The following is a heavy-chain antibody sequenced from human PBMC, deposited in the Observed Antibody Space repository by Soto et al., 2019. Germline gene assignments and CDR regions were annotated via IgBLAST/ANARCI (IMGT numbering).Heavy chain of an antibody. CDR2: ISGSGGST. J-gene: IGHJ4*02. Sequence: PGGSPGLSRAASRFTVSIYAMAGSRQAPGKGLEWVSAISGSGGSTYYADSVKGRFTISRDNSKNTLYLQMNSLRAEDTAVYYCANLVSAVAGTGDYWGQGTLVTVS. V-gene: IGHV3-23*01. CDR3: ANLVSAVAGTGDY. D-gene: IGHD6-19*01. CDR1: RFTVSIYA.